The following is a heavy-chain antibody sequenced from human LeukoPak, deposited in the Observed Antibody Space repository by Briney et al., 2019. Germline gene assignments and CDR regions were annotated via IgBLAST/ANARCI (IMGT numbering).Heavy chain of an antibody. Sequence: PGGSLRLSCAASGFTFSSYEMNWVRQAPGKGLEWLSYISASGNTRYYADSVKGRFTISRDNAKNSLSLQMNSLRAEDTALYYCARVGARYPSGSYPYWGQGTLVAVSS. J-gene: IGHJ4*02. D-gene: IGHD3-10*01. CDR1: GFTFSSYE. CDR2: ISASGNTR. V-gene: IGHV3-48*03. CDR3: ARVGARYPSGSYPY.